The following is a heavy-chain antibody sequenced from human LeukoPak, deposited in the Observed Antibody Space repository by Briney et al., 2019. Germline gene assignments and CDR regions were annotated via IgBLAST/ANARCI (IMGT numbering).Heavy chain of an antibody. D-gene: IGHD6-19*01. CDR2: ISSSSSTI. J-gene: IGHJ4*02. Sequence: GSLRLSCAASGFTFSSYSMNWVRQAPGKGLEWVSYISSSSSTIYYTDSVKGRFTISRDNAKNSLYLQMNSLRAEDTAVYYCATVPVAGNWRYFDYWGQGTLVTVSS. CDR3: ATVPVAGNWRYFDY. V-gene: IGHV3-48*04. CDR1: GFTFSSYS.